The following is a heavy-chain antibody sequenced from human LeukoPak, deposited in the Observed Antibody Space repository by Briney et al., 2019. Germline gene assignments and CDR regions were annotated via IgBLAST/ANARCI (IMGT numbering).Heavy chain of an antibody. V-gene: IGHV4-34*01. J-gene: IGHJ4*02. CDR3: ARFYYYGSGSYYSHFDY. CDR2: INHSGST. CDR1: GGSFSGYY. Sequence: PSETLSLTCAVYGGSFSGYYWSWIRQPPGKGLEWIGEINHSGSTNYNPSLKSRVTISVDTSKNQFSLKLSSVTAADTAVYYCARFYYYGSGSYYSHFDYWGQGTLVTVSS. D-gene: IGHD3-10*01.